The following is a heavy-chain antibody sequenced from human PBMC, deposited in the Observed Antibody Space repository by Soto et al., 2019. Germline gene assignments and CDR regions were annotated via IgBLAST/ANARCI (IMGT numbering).Heavy chain of an antibody. CDR1: GFPFTVFW. Sequence: GGSLRLSCAASGFPFTVFWMSWVRQVPGKGLEWVAMINQGGTERYYVDSVKGRFTISRDNAANLVYLQMDSLGGEDTAVYYCARDGPIQQLGQSYQFWGQGTLVTVSS. V-gene: IGHV3-7*01. CDR2: INQGGTER. CDR3: ARDGPIQQLGQSYQF. J-gene: IGHJ1*01. D-gene: IGHD4-4*01.